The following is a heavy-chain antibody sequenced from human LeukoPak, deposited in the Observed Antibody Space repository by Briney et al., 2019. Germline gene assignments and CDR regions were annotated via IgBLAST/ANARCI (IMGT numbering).Heavy chain of an antibody. Sequence: ASVKVSCKASGYTFTGYYMHWVRQAPGQGLEWMGWINPNTGVTNYAQRFQGRVTMTRDTSISTAYMEVSRLKSDDTAVYYCAREVGPTTLDFWGQGTPVTVSS. CDR1: GYTFTGYY. CDR2: INPNTGVT. CDR3: AREVGPTTLDF. J-gene: IGHJ4*02. D-gene: IGHD1-26*01. V-gene: IGHV1-2*02.